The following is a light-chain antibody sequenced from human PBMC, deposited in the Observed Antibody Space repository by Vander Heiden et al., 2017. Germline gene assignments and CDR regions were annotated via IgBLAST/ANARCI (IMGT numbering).Light chain of an antibody. CDR1: QTVATS. J-gene: IGKJ2*01. CDR2: GAS. V-gene: IGKV1-39*01. Sequence: DIQMTQSPSSLPASVGDRVTISCRASQTVATSVHWYQQKPGKAPKLLIYGASSLQSGVPARCSGSGSGTGFTITISNLQPEDVATYYRQQSYRTPYTFGQGTKLEIK. CDR3: QQSYRTPYT.